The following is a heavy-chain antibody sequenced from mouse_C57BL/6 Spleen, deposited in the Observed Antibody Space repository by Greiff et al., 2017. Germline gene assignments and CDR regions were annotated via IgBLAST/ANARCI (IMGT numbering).Heavy chain of an antibody. D-gene: IGHD1-1*01. CDR2: IDPSDSYT. CDR1: GYTFTSYW. CDR3: ARRSTTVVAESYFGY. V-gene: IGHV1-69*01. J-gene: IGHJ2*01. Sequence: QVQLQQPGAELVKPGASVKLSCKASGYTFTSYWMHWVKQRPGQGLEWIGDIDPSDSYTNYNEKFKGKSTLTVDKSSSTAYMQLSSLTSEDSAVYYCARRSTTVVAESYFGYWGQGTTLTVSS.